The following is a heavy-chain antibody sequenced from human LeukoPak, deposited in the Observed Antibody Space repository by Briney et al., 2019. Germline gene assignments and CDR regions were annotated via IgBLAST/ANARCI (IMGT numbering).Heavy chain of an antibody. Sequence: PVKVSCKASGGTFSSYAISWVRQAPGQGLEWMGGIIPIFGTANYAQKFQGRVTITADESTSTAYMELSSLRSEDTAVYYCARTAYCGGDCYTYYFDYWGQGTLVTVSS. V-gene: IGHV1-69*13. CDR3: ARTAYCGGDCYTYYFDY. CDR1: GGTFSSYA. CDR2: IIPIFGTA. J-gene: IGHJ4*02. D-gene: IGHD2-21*02.